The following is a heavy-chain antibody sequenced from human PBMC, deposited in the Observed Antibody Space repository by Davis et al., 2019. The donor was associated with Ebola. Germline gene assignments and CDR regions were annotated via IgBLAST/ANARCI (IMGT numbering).Heavy chain of an antibody. J-gene: IGHJ6*01. D-gene: IGHD6-19*01. Sequence: PGGSLRLSCAASGFTFNQYAMTWVRQAPGKGLEWVSTISKDGRDTNYAESVRGRFTISRDNSKNTLYLEMSSLRAEDTAVYYCAKVIDTSSWYGLAMDVWGQGTTVTVSS. V-gene: IGHV3-23*01. CDR2: ISKDGRDT. CDR3: AKVIDTSSWYGLAMDV. CDR1: GFTFNQYA.